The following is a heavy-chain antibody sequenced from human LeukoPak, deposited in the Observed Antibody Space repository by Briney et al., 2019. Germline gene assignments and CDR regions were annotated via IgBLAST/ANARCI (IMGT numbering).Heavy chain of an antibody. CDR3: ASGGDYYDSNYAECFQH. CDR2: ISSSSSYI. V-gene: IGHV3-21*01. D-gene: IGHD3-22*01. J-gene: IGHJ1*01. Sequence: GGSLRLSCAASGFTFSSYSMNWVRQAPGKGLEWVSSISSSSSYIYYADSVKGRFTISRDNAKNSLYLQMNSLRAEDTAVYYCASGGDYYDSNYAECFQHWGQGTLVTVSS. CDR1: GFTFSSYS.